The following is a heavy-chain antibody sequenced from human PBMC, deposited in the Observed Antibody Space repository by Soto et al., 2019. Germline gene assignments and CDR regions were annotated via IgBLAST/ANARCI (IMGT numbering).Heavy chain of an antibody. CDR2: IDPSDSQT. CDR3: ARGPYYYDSSGYYYDFTY. Sequence: GESLKISCKGSGYSFAGYWITWVRQKPGKGLEWMGRIDPSDSQTYYSPSFRGHVTISVTKSITAVFLQWSSLRASDTAVYYCARGPYYYDSSGYYYDFTYWGQGTLVTVSS. CDR1: GYSFAGYW. V-gene: IGHV5-10-1*01. J-gene: IGHJ4*02. D-gene: IGHD3-22*01.